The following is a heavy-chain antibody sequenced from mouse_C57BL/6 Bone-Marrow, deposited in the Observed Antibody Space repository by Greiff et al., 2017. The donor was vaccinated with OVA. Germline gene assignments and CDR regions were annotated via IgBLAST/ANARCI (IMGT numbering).Heavy chain of an antibody. CDR1: GFSLTSYG. Sequence: QVHVKQSGPGLVQPSQSLSITCTVSGFSLTSYGVHWVRQSPGKGLEWLGVIWSGGSTDYNAAFISRLSISKDNSKSQVFFKMNSLQADDTAIYYCARLGGAYWGQGTLVTVSA. CDR2: IWSGGST. V-gene: IGHV2-2*01. D-gene: IGHD3-3*01. CDR3: ARLGGAY. J-gene: IGHJ3*01.